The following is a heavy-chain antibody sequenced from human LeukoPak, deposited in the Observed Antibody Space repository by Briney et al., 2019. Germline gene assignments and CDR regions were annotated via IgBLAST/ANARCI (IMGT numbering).Heavy chain of an antibody. V-gene: IGHV4-59*12. Sequence: SETLSLTCNVSGDSISTYYWGWIRQPPGKGLDWIGHIYYSGSTDYNPSLMSRVTISVDTSKNQFSLGLSSVTAADTAVYYCARGGLRGYSYGQRFDYWGQGILVTVSS. CDR3: ARGGLRGYSYGQRFDY. D-gene: IGHD5-18*01. CDR1: GDSISTYY. J-gene: IGHJ4*02. CDR2: IYYSGST.